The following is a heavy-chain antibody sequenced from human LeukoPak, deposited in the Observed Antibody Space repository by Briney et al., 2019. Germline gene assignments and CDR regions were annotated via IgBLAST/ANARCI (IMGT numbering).Heavy chain of an antibody. Sequence: SETLSLTCTVSGYSISSGDYWGWIRQPPGKGLEWIGSIYHSGRTYYNPSLKSRVTISVDTSKNQVSLILTSVTAADTAVYYCARKTIDEAFDIWGQGTMVTVSS. CDR1: GYSISSGDY. J-gene: IGHJ3*02. D-gene: IGHD5-24*01. CDR3: ARKTIDEAFDI. CDR2: IYHSGRT. V-gene: IGHV4-38-2*02.